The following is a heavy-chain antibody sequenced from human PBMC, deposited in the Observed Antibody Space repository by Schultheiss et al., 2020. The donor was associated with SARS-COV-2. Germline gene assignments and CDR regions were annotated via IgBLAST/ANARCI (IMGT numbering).Heavy chain of an antibody. Sequence: GSLRLSCAVSGGSISSSNWWSWVRQPPGKGLEWIGEIYHSGSTNYNPSLKSRVTISVDTSKNQFSLKLSSVTAADTAVYYCARDRWDSYYYYGMDVWGQGTTVTVSS. CDR2: IYHSGST. V-gene: IGHV4-4*02. CDR1: GGSISSSNW. D-gene: IGHD1-26*01. CDR3: ARDRWDSYYYYGMDV. J-gene: IGHJ6*02.